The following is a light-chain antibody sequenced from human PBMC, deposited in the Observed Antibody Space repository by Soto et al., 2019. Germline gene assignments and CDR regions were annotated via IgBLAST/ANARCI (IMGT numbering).Light chain of an antibody. CDR2: DAS. Sequence: DIQMTQSPSSLSASVGDRVTTTCRASQGISNYLAWYQQKPGKVPKLLIYDASTLQSGVPSRFSGSGSGTDFTLTISSLQPEDVATYYCQKYNSALITCGQGTRLEIK. CDR1: QGISNY. CDR3: QKYNSALIT. J-gene: IGKJ5*01. V-gene: IGKV1-27*01.